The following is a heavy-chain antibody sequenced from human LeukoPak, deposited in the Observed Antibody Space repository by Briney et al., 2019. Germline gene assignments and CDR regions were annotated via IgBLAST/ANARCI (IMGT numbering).Heavy chain of an antibody. J-gene: IGHJ5*02. Sequence: ASVKVSCKASGYTFTGYYMHWVRQAPGQGLEWMGWINPNSGGTNYAQKFQGRVTMTRDTSISTAYMELSRLRSDDTAVYYCARGPGLPAAIPGGYNWFDPWGQGTLVTVSS. CDR3: ARGPGLPAAIPGGYNWFDP. CDR2: INPNSGGT. V-gene: IGHV1-2*02. D-gene: IGHD2-2*02. CDR1: GYTFTGYY.